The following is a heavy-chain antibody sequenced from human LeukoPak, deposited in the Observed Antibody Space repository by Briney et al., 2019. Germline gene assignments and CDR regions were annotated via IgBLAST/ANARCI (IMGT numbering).Heavy chain of an antibody. CDR3: ARRGDLVLDFDY. J-gene: IGHJ4*02. CDR2: IYYSGST. V-gene: IGHV4-59*12. CDR1: GGSISSYY. D-gene: IGHD3-16*01. Sequence: SETLSLTCTVSGGSISSYYWSWIRQPPGKGLEWIGYIYYSGSTNYNPSLKSRVTISVDTSKNQFSLKLSSVTAADTAVYYCARRGDLVLDFDYWGQGTLVTVSS.